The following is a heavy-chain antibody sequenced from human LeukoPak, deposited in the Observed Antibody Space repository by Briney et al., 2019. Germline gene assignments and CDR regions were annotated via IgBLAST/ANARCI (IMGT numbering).Heavy chain of an antibody. CDR1: GGTFSSYG. J-gene: IGHJ4*02. D-gene: IGHD4-17*01. CDR2: ISAYNGNT. Sequence: ASVKVSCKASGGTFSSYGISWVRQAPGQGLEWMGWISAYNGNTNYAQKLQGRVTMTTDTSTSTAYMELRSLRSDDTAVYYCARDRGDYGDYVRGDYWGQGTLVTVSS. CDR3: ARDRGDYGDYVRGDY. V-gene: IGHV1-18*01.